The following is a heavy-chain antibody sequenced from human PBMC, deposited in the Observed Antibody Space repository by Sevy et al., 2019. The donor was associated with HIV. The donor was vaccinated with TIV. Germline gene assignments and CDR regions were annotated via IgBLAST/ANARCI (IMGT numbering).Heavy chain of an antibody. CDR2: IYFTGNT. CDR3: ARDSTTRPRVLDY. Sequence: SETLSLTCSVFGGSISSYFWTWVRQSPGKGLEWIGNIYFTGNTDYSPSLKSRVTLSLDTSKSQFSLTLKSVTAADTAIYFCARDSTTRPRVLDYWGQGTLVTVSS. CDR1: GGSISSYF. J-gene: IGHJ4*02. D-gene: IGHD1-1*01. V-gene: IGHV4-59*01.